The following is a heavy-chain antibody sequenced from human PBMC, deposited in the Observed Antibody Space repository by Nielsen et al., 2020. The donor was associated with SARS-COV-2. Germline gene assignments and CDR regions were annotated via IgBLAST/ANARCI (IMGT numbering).Heavy chain of an antibody. CDR2: ISSDGTRT. Sequence: GESLKISCAASGFTFSSYGMHWVRQAPGKGLEDVASISSDGTRTYHSNSVKGRFTISRDNSKNTLYLQMNSLRAEDTAVYYCARPTISRDGMDVWGQGTTVTVSS. CDR1: GFTFSSYG. CDR3: ARPTISRDGMDV. D-gene: IGHD3-3*01. V-gene: IGHV3-64*04. J-gene: IGHJ6*02.